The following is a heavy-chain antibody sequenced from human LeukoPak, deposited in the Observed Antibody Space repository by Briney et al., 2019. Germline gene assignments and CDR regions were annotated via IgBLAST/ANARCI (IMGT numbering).Heavy chain of an antibody. CDR2: IGGSGGGI. Sequence: GGSLRLSCAASRFTFSSYAMSWVRQAPGMRLEWVSTIGGSGGGIYYADSVKGRFTISRDNSQSTLYLQMNSLRAEDTAVYYCAKYRGFGDSYDSWGQGTLVTVSP. CDR1: RFTFSSYA. J-gene: IGHJ4*02. CDR3: AKYRGFGDSYDS. V-gene: IGHV3-23*01. D-gene: IGHD3-10*01.